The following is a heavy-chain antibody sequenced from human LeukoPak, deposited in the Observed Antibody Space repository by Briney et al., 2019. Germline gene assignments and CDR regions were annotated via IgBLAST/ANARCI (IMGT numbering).Heavy chain of an antibody. CDR2: IYTSGST. CDR1: GGSISSGSYY. CDR3: ASWKMGEAPYYYYYMDV. V-gene: IGHV4-61*02. Sequence: PSETLSLTCTVSGGSISSGSYYWSWIRQPAGKGLEWIGRIYTSGSTNYNPSLKSRVTISVDTSKNQFSLKLSSVTAADTAVYYCASWKMGEAPYYYYYMDVWGKGTTVTVSS. D-gene: IGHD1-26*01. J-gene: IGHJ6*03.